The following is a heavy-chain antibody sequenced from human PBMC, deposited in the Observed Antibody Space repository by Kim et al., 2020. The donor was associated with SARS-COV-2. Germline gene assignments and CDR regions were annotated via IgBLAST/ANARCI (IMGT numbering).Heavy chain of an antibody. Sequence: GGSLRLSCAASGFTFSSYSMNWVRQAPGKGLEWVSYISSSSSTIYYADSVKGRFTISRDNAKNSLYLQMNSLRDEDTAVYYCARGRTTEGDTAIQMYYWGQGTLVTVSS. CDR1: GFTFSSYS. CDR2: ISSSSSTI. J-gene: IGHJ4*02. D-gene: IGHD5-18*01. V-gene: IGHV3-48*02. CDR3: ARGRTTEGDTAIQMYY.